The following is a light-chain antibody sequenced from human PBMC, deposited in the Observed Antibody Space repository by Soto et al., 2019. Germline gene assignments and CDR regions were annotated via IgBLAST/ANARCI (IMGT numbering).Light chain of an antibody. J-gene: IGKJ5*01. Sequence: EIVLAPSPVTLSLSPGERAPLSCRASQSVRTYLAWYQVKPGQAPRLLIYDASSRASGVPARFSGSGSGTDFTLTISSLEPEDFALYYCQQRNSWPPITFGQGTRLEIK. CDR3: QQRNSWPPIT. CDR1: QSVRTY. CDR2: DAS. V-gene: IGKV3-11*01.